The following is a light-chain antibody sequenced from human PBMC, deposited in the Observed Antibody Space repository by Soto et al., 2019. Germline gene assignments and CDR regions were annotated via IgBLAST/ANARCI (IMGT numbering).Light chain of an antibody. CDR3: AAWDDSLNAVV. CDR1: SSNIGSNT. V-gene: IGLV1-44*01. CDR2: SNN. Sequence: QSVLTQPPSASRTPVHKVTISCSGSSSNIGSNTVNWYQQLPGTAPKLLIYSNNQRPSGVPDRFSGSKSGTSASLAISGLQSEDEADYYCAAWDDSLNAVVFGGGTKLTVL. J-gene: IGLJ2*01.